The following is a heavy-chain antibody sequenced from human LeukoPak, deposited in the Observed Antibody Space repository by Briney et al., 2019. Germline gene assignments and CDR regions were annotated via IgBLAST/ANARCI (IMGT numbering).Heavy chain of an antibody. V-gene: IGHV4-59*11. J-gene: IGHJ3*01. CDR1: GGSLSGHY. CDR2: ISYTGRT. CDR3: ARLLDNDISGDPDTFDV. Sequence: SETLSLTCTVSGGSLSGHYWSWIRQPPGKRLEWIGYISYTGRTKYNPSLQSRVIISIDTSKSQFPLKLTSVTSADTAVYSCARLLDNDISGDPDTFDVWGQGTTVIVSS. D-gene: IGHD3-22*01.